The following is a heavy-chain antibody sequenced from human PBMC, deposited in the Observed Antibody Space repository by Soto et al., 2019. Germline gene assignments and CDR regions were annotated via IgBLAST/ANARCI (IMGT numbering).Heavy chain of an antibody. CDR1: GFTFDIYA. J-gene: IGHJ4*02. CDR2: ISWNSGTR. V-gene: IGHV3-9*01. Sequence: EVQLVDSGGGLVQPGRSLRLSCAASGFTFDIYAMHWVRQAPGKGLEWVASISWNSGTRGYADSVKGRFTISRDNAKNSLYLQMDSLRTEDTAFYYCAKELGGYSYGYELDHWGQGTLVAASS. CDR3: AKELGGYSYGYELDH. D-gene: IGHD5-18*01.